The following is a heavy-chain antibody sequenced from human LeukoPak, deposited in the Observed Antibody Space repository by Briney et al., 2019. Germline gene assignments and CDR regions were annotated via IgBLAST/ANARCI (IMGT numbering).Heavy chain of an antibody. Sequence: SQTLSLTCAISGDSVSSNSAAWNWIRQSPSRGLEWLGRTYYRSKWYNDYAVSVKSRITINPDTSKNQFSLQLNSVTPEDTAVYYCARVASSGWYEARRGYGMDVWGQGTTVTVSS. V-gene: IGHV6-1*01. CDR1: GDSVSSNSAA. D-gene: IGHD6-13*01. CDR3: ARVASSGWYEARRGYGMDV. CDR2: TYYRSKWYN. J-gene: IGHJ6*02.